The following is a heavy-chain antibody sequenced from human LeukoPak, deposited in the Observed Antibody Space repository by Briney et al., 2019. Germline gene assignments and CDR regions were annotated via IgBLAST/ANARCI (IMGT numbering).Heavy chain of an antibody. V-gene: IGHV3-11*05. D-gene: IGHD3-3*01. CDR3: AKVLPYYDFWSGYPMYYFDY. CDR2: ISGGGSDT. J-gene: IGHJ4*02. CDR1: GFTFNAFY. Sequence: GGSLRLSCAASGFTFNAFYMSWIRQAPGKGLEWVSYISGGGSDTNYADSVRGRFTISRDNAKNSLYLQMNSLRAEDTAVYYCAKVLPYYDFWSGYPMYYFDYWGQGTLVTVSS.